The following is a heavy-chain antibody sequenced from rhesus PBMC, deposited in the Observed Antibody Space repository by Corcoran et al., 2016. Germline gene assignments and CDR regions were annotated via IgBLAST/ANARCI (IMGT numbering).Heavy chain of an antibody. Sequence: QVQLQQWGEGLVKPSETLSLTCAVYGGSVSGFWWGWIRQPPGKGLEWIGRIHSGENPNYHPSRKSRVTISVDTSKNQFSLRLSSVTAADTAVYYCARRGYSYYHGLDSWGQGVVVTVSS. V-gene: IGHV4-160*01. CDR3: ARRGYSYYHGLDS. D-gene: IGHD5-42*01. CDR2: IHSGENP. J-gene: IGHJ6*01. CDR1: GGSVSGFW.